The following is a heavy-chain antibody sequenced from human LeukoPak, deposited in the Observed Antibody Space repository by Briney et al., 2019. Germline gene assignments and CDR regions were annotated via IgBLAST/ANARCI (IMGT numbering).Heavy chain of an antibody. CDR1: GGSVRSYY. CDR2: IYYTGTT. D-gene: IGHD6-19*01. Sequence: SGTLSLTCTVSGGSVRSYYWTWMRQPPGKELEWLGYIYYTGTTNYNPSLRSRLTISVDTSKDHFSLKLSSVTAADTAVYYCAREVTGTSGSFDYWGQGALVTVSS. J-gene: IGHJ4*02. CDR3: AREVTGTSGSFDY. V-gene: IGHV4-59*02.